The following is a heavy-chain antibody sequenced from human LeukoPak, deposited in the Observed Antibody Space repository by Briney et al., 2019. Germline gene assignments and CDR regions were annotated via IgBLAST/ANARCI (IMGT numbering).Heavy chain of an antibody. V-gene: IGHV4-4*07. CDR3: AREAAEYQLLIDWFDP. CDR1: SASISSYY. J-gene: IGHJ5*02. CDR2: IYTSGST. Sequence: SETLSLTCTVSSASISSYYWSWIRQPAGKGLEWIGRIYTSGSTNYNPSLKSRVTISVDTSKNQFSLKLSSVTAADTAVYYCAREAAEYQLLIDWFDPWGQGTLVTVSS. D-gene: IGHD2-2*01.